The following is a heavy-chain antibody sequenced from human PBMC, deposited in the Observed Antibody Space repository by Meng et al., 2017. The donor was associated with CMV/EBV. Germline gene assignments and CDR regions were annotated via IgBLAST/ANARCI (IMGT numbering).Heavy chain of an antibody. CDR1: GGTFSSYA. CDR3: ASAPTYNYYDSSGYCGH. D-gene: IGHD3-22*01. J-gene: IGHJ4*02. V-gene: IGHV1-69*06. CDR2: IIPIFGTA. Sequence: QVQLVQSGAEVKKPGYSVKVCCKACGGTFSSYAISWVQQAPRQGLEWMGGIIPIFGTANYAQKFQGRVTIAADKYASTAYMELSSLRSEETAVYYCASAPTYNYYDSSGYCGHWGQGTLVTVSS.